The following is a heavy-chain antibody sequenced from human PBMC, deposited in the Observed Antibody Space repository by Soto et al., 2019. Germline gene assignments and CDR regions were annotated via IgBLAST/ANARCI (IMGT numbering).Heavy chain of an antibody. CDR3: ASGPFHI. V-gene: IGHV4-31*03. CDR1: GCSITSDGFY. J-gene: IGHJ3*02. Sequence: QVQLQESGPGLLKPSQTLSLTCTVSGCSITSDGFYWTWIRQRPGKGLEWIAYLYYTGSTFYNPSLKSRLTISLDKSANRFSLKMTSVTAAHTAIYFCASGPFHIWGQGTMVVVSS. CDR2: LYYTGST.